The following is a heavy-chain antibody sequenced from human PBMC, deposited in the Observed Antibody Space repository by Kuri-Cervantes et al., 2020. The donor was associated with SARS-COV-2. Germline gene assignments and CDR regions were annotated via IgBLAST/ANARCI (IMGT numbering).Heavy chain of an antibody. Sequence: SETLSLTCAVSGGSISSGGYYWSWIRQPPGKGLEWIGEINHSGSTNYNPSLKSRVTISVDTSKNQFSLKLSSVTAADTAVYYCARGGYSGYEGWFDPWGQGTLVTVSS. J-gene: IGHJ5*02. V-gene: IGHV4-34*01. CDR1: GGSISSGGYY. D-gene: IGHD5-12*01. CDR3: ARGGYSGYEGWFDP. CDR2: INHSGST.